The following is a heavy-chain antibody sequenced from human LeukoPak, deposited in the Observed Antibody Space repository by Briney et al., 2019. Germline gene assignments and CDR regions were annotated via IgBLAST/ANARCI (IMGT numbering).Heavy chain of an antibody. D-gene: IGHD3-3*01. V-gene: IGHV4-39*01. Sequence: SETLSLTCAVYGGSFSGYYWGWIRQPPGKGLEWIGSIYYSGSTYYNPSLKSRVTISVDTSKNQFSLKLSSVTAADTAVYYCARHLRRISPYDAFDIWGQGTMVTVSS. CDR2: IYYSGST. CDR1: GGSFSGYY. CDR3: ARHLRRISPYDAFDI. J-gene: IGHJ3*02.